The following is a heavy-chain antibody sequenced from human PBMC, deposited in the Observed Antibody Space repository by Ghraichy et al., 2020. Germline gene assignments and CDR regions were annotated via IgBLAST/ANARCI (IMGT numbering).Heavy chain of an antibody. CDR2: ISSSSSYI. V-gene: IGHV3-21*01. CDR3: ARDQATVTPYYFDY. D-gene: IGHD4-17*01. J-gene: IGHJ4*02. Sequence: GGSLRLSCVASGFTFSSYSMNWVRQAPGKGLEWVSSISSSSSYIYYADSVKGRFTISRDNAKNSLYLQMNSLRAEDTAVYYCARDQATVTPYYFDYWGQGTLVTVSS. CDR1: GFTFSSYS.